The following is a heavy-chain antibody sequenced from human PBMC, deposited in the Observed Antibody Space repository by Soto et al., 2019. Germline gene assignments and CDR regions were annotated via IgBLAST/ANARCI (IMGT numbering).Heavy chain of an antibody. Sequence: ASVKVSCKASGGTFSSYAISWVRQAPGQGLEWMGIINPSGGSTSYAQKFQGRVTMTRDTSTSTVYMELSSLRSEDTAVYYCARGHDFWSGYLDYWGQGTLVTVSS. CDR2: INPSGGST. CDR1: GGTFSSYA. J-gene: IGHJ4*02. CDR3: ARGHDFWSGYLDY. D-gene: IGHD3-3*01. V-gene: IGHV1-46*01.